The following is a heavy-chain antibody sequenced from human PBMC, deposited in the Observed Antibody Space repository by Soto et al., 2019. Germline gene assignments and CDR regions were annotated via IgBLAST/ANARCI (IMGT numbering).Heavy chain of an antibody. CDR2: IKSKTDGGTT. Sequence: EVQLVESGGGLVKPGGSLRLSCAASGFTFSNAWMSWVRQAPGKGLEWVGRIKSKTDGGTTDYAAPVKGRFTISRDDSNNTLYLQMNSLKTEDTAVYYSTTDPIQLWPADAFDIWGQGTMVTVSS. J-gene: IGHJ3*02. D-gene: IGHD5-18*01. CDR3: TTDPIQLWPADAFDI. CDR1: GFTFSNAW. V-gene: IGHV3-15*01.